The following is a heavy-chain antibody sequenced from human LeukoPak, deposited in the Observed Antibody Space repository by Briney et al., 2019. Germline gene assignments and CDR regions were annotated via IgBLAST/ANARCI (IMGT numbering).Heavy chain of an antibody. V-gene: IGHV3-21*01. D-gene: IGHD4-17*01. J-gene: IGHJ4*02. Sequence: GGCLRLSCAASGFTFSSYTMNWLRQAPGEGLEWVSSITGSGSDTYYADSVKGRFTISRDNAKNSLYLQMNSLRADDTAVYYCARDVYGDYANDYWGQGTLVTVSS. CDR3: ARDVYGDYANDY. CDR2: ITGSGSDT. CDR1: GFTFSSYT.